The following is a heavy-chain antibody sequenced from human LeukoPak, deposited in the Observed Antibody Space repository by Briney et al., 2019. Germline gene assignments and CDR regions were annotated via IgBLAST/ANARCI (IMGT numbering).Heavy chain of an antibody. V-gene: IGHV1-3*01. CDR1: GYTFTAYN. D-gene: IGHD3-3*01. CDR3: ARGLWSYYDFWSGYPYYFDY. J-gene: IGHJ4*02. Sequence: VASVKVSCKASGYTFTAYNIHWVRQAPGQRLEWMGWIAPGNGNTKYSQKFQGRVTITRNTSISTAYMELSSLRSEDTAVYYCARGLWSYYDFWSGYPYYFDYWGQGTLVTVSS. CDR2: IAPGNGNT.